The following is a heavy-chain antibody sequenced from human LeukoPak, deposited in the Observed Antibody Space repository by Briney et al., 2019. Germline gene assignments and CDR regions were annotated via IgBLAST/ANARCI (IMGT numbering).Heavy chain of an antibody. CDR3: ARDPVQGGNPVV. D-gene: IGHD4-23*01. V-gene: IGHV3-66*01. Sequence: PGGSLRLSCAASGFTFSDYYMSWVRQAPGKGLEWVSVIYSGGSTYYADSVKGRFTISRARNTLYLQMNSLRAEDTAVYYCARDPVQGGNPVVWGQGTLVTVSS. J-gene: IGHJ4*02. CDR2: IYSGGST. CDR1: GFTFSDYY.